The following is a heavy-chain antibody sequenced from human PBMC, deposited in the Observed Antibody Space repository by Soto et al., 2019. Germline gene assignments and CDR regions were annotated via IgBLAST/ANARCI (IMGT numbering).Heavy chain of an antibody. D-gene: IGHD3-10*01. J-gene: IGHJ4*02. V-gene: IGHV3-74*01. CDR2: INRSGDDT. CDR3: AKESYNRRTDFDY. Sequence: PGGSLRLSCAASGFTFSSYWMHWVRQAPGKGLVWVSRINRSGDDTSYAGFVKGRFTISRDNSKNTLYLEMNSLRAEDTAIYYCAKESYNRRTDFDYWGQGIQVTVSS. CDR1: GFTFSSYW.